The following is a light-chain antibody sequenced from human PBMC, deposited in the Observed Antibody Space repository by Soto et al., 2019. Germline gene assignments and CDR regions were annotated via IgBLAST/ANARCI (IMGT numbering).Light chain of an antibody. Sequence: ELVMTQSPATLSVSPGERATLSCRASQSVGSNLAWYQQKPGQAPRLLIHGASTRATGIPARFSGSGSGTEFTLTISSLQSEDFALYYCQQYDNWLGTFGQGTKVEVK. CDR3: QQYDNWLGT. J-gene: IGKJ1*01. CDR1: QSVGSN. CDR2: GAS. V-gene: IGKV3-15*01.